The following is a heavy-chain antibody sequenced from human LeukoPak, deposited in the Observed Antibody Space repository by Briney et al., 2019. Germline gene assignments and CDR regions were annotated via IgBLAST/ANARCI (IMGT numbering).Heavy chain of an antibody. CDR3: ARAPLSSGSYFDY. J-gene: IGHJ4*02. D-gene: IGHD6-19*01. Sequence: AGGSLRLSCAASGFTLSSYGMHWVRQAPGKGLEWVAVIWYDGSNKYYADSVKGRFTISRDNSKNTLYLQMNSLRAEDTAVYYCARAPLSSGSYFDYWGQGTLVTVSS. CDR1: GFTLSSYG. V-gene: IGHV3-33*01. CDR2: IWYDGSNK.